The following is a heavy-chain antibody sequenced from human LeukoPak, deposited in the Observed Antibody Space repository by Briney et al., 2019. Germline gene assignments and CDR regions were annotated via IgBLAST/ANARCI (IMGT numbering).Heavy chain of an antibody. CDR3: ARGYCSGGSCYSDFDY. V-gene: IGHV1-18*01. D-gene: IGHD2-15*01. CDR1: GYTFTSYG. Sequence: ASVKVSCKASGYTFTSYGISWVRQAPGQGLEWMGWISAYNGNTNYAQKLQGRVTMTTDTSTSTAYKELRSLRSDDTAVYYCARGYCSGGSCYSDFDYWGQGTLVTVSS. J-gene: IGHJ4*02. CDR2: ISAYNGNT.